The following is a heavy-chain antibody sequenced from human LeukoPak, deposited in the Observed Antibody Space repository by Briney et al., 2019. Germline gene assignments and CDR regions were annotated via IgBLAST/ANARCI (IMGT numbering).Heavy chain of an antibody. Sequence: PGRSLRLSCAASGFTFDDYAMHWVRQAPGKGLEWVSGISWNSGSIGYADSVKGRFTISRDNAKNSLYLQMNSLRAEDTALYYCAKDNRIAVAGPLDCWGQGTLVTVSS. CDR3: AKDNRIAVAGPLDC. CDR1: GFTFDDYA. D-gene: IGHD6-19*01. J-gene: IGHJ4*02. V-gene: IGHV3-9*01. CDR2: ISWNSGSI.